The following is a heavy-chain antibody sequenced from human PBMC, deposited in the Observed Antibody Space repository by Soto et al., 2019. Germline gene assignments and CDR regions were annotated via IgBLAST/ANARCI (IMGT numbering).Heavy chain of an antibody. V-gene: IGHV1-2*02. CDR3: TRDSSTGTNSYKWFDP. CDR1: GYTFTDLY. Sequence: VASVKVSCKASGYTFTDLYINWVRQAPGQGPEYMGWIHPNSGDTNYVQRFQGRLIMTRDTSINTAYMELRRLTSDDTAVYYCTRDSSTGTNSYKWFDPWGQGTLVTVSS. D-gene: IGHD4-4*01. CDR2: IHPNSGDT. J-gene: IGHJ5*02.